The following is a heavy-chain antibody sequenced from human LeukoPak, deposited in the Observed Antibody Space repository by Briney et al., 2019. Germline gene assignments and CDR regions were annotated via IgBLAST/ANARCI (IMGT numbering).Heavy chain of an antibody. CDR2: INSDGSST. V-gene: IGHV3-74*01. J-gene: IGHJ6*03. Sequence: GGSLRPSCAASGFTFSSYWMHWVRQAPGKGLVWVSLINSDGSSTSYADSVKGRFTISRDNAKNTLYLQMNSLRAEDTAVYYCARTLRPNYYYYMDVWGKGITVTVSS. CDR3: ARTLRPNYYYYMDV. CDR1: GFTFSSYW.